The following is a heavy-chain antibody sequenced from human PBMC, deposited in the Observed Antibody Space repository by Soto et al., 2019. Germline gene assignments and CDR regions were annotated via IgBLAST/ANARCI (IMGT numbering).Heavy chain of an antibody. Sequence: GGSLRLSCAASGFTVSSNYMSWVRQAPGKGLEWVSVIYSGGSTYYADSVKGRFTISRDNSKNTLYLQMNSLRAEDTAVYYCARKSSYRPYYSCGMDVWGQGTTGTVSS. CDR1: GFTVSSNY. CDR2: IYSGGST. D-gene: IGHD5-18*01. CDR3: ARKSSYRPYYSCGMDV. J-gene: IGHJ6*02. V-gene: IGHV3-53*01.